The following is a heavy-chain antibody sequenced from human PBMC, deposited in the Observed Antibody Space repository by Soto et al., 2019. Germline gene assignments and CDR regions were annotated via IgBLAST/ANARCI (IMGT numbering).Heavy chain of an antibody. D-gene: IGHD6-19*01. CDR3: ARRTVNIRTFYSGLKTHCFDY. V-gene: IGHV4-39*01. J-gene: IGHJ4*02. Sequence: QLQLHESGPGLVKPSETLSLTCAVSGDSMSSSDYYWGWIRQPPGKGLEWIGSICYSGSTYYNPSLQSRVAISVDTSKNQFSLKLKSVTAADTAIYYCARRTVNIRTFYSGLKTHCFDYWGQGAPVTVSS. CDR2: ICYSGST. CDR1: GDSMSSSDYY.